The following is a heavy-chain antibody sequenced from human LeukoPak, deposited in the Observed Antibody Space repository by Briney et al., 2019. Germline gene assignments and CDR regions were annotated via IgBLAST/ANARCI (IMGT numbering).Heavy chain of an antibody. V-gene: IGHV3-48*03. Sequence: PGVSLRLSYAASGFTFSDYEMDWVRQAPGKGLEWASYISSSGNTIYYADSVKGRFTISRDNAKNSLYLQMNSLRAEDTAVYYCAKELTPDRSGFDAFDIWGQGTMVTVSS. CDR3: AKELTPDRSGFDAFDI. CDR2: ISSSGNTI. CDR1: GFTFSDYE. J-gene: IGHJ3*02. D-gene: IGHD3-22*01.